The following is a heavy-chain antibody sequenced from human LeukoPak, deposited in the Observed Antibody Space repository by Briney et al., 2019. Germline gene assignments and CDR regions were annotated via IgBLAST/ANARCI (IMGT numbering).Heavy chain of an antibody. V-gene: IGHV3-74*01. D-gene: IGHD3-10*01. J-gene: IGHJ4*02. Sequence: GGSLRLSCAASGFTFSSYWMHWVRQAPGKGLVWVSRIDSHGSSTNYADSVKGRFTISRDNAKNTLFLQMNSLRAEDTAVYYCARGSYYGSGSFGYWGQGTLVTVSS. CDR3: ARGSYYGSGSFGY. CDR2: IDSHGSST. CDR1: GFTFSSYW.